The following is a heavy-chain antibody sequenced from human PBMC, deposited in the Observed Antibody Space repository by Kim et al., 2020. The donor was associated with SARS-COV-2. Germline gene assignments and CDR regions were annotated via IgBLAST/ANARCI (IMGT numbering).Heavy chain of an antibody. D-gene: IGHD4-17*01. V-gene: IGHV3-23*03. CDR3: AKVFYGDQNWYFDL. J-gene: IGHJ2*01. Sequence: AGSVQGRFTISRDDSKNTVYLQMNSLRAEDTAVYYCAKVFYGDQNWYFDLWGRGTLVTVSS.